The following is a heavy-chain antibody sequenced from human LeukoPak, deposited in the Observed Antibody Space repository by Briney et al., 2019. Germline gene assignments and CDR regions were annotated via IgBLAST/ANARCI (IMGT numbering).Heavy chain of an antibody. CDR3: ARAAYDSNGYTANHDY. D-gene: IGHD3-22*01. Sequence: GGSLRLSCAASGFIVSDNYMSWVRQAPGKGLEWVSVLYSDGTTYYADSVKGRLTISRDNSRNTLYLQMNNLRAEDTAVYYCARAAYDSNGYTANHDYWGQGTLVTVSS. CDR1: GFIVSDNY. CDR2: LYSDGTT. J-gene: IGHJ4*02. V-gene: IGHV3-53*01.